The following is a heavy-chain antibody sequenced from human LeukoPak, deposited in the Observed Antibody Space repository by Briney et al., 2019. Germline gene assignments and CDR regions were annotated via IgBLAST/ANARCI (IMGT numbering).Heavy chain of an antibody. Sequence: GASVKVSCKASGGTFSSYAISWVRQAPGQRLEWMGWINAGNGNTKYSQKFQGRVTITRDTSASTAYMELSSLRSEDTAVYYCASYDSSGYYLPPLDWGQGTLVTVSS. CDR1: GGTFSSYA. CDR3: ASYDSSGYYLPPLD. D-gene: IGHD3-22*01. V-gene: IGHV1-3*01. J-gene: IGHJ4*02. CDR2: INAGNGNT.